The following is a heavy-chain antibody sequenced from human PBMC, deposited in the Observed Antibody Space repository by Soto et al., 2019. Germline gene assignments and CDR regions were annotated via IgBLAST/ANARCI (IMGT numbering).Heavy chain of an antibody. CDR3: ARPQMRYTNYVYGLYX. J-gene: IGHJ6*02. D-gene: IGHD3-16*01. CDR2: ISHNGNTI. V-gene: IGHV3-11*01. CDR1: GFTLSDYY. Sequence: GGSLRLSGAASGFTLSDYYMSWIRQTPGKVLEWVSYISHNGNTIDYADSVKCRFTLSRDNAKKSLFLQMNSLTAEDTAVYYCARPQMRYTNYVYGLYXWGQGTTLTVS.